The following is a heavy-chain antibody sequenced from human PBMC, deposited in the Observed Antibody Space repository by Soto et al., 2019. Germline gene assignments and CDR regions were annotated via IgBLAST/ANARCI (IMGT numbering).Heavy chain of an antibody. D-gene: IGHD3-3*01. CDR3: AKVAYDFWSGPDV. V-gene: IGHV3-30*18. CDR2: ISYDGSNK. J-gene: IGHJ6*02. Sequence: QVQLVESGGGVVQPGRSLRLSCAASGFTFSSYGMHWVRQAPGKGLEWVAVISYDGSNKYYADSVKGRFTISRDNSKNTHYLQMNSLRAEDTAVYYCAKVAYDFWSGPDVWGQGTTVTVSS. CDR1: GFTFSSYG.